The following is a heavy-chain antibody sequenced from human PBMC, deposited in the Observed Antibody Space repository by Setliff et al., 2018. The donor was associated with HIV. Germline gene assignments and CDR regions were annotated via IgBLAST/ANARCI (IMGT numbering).Heavy chain of an antibody. Sequence: ASVKVSCKASGNTFNSYYLHWVRQAPGQGLEWMGIINPLGGNTNYYAQKFQGRVTMTRDTSTSTIYMELGSLRSEDTAVYYCAKADYCSGGSCNSRRSIDYWGQGTQVTVSS. D-gene: IGHD2-15*01. V-gene: IGHV1-46*02. CDR3: AKADYCSGGSCNSRRSIDY. J-gene: IGHJ4*02. CDR2: INPLGGNT. CDR1: GNTFNSYY.